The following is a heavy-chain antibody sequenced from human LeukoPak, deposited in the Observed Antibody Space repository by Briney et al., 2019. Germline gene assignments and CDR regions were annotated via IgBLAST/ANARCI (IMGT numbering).Heavy chain of an antibody. Sequence: GGSLRLSCAASGFTFSNSAMNWVRQAPGRGLEWVSAITSGGTALYPDSVKGRFTISRDNSKNTLYLQMDSLRAEDTAVYYCVRDKAHAAADYWGQGTLVTVSS. J-gene: IGHJ4*02. CDR3: VRDKAHAAADY. CDR2: ITSGGTA. V-gene: IGHV3-23*01. D-gene: IGHD6-13*01. CDR1: GFTFSNSA.